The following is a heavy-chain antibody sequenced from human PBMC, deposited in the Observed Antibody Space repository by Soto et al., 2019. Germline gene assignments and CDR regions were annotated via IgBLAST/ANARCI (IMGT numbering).Heavy chain of an antibody. Sequence: GGSLRLSCAVSGFTFGDNAMRWVGQAPEKGLEWVSGINWKSDIGYADSVKGRFTISRDNAENSLYLQMNSLRAEDTALYYCAISQDRGGRTTFIYWGQGTQVTVSS. CDR2: INWKSDI. J-gene: IGHJ4*02. D-gene: IGHD3-16*01. V-gene: IGHV3-9*01. CDR1: GFTFGDNA. CDR3: AISQDRGGRTTFIY.